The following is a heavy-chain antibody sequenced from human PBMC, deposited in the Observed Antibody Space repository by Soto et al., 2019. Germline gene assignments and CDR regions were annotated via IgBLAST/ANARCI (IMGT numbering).Heavy chain of an antibody. V-gene: IGHV1-8*01. CDR2: MNPNSGNT. CDR3: ARVLRYSSSQTYYYYMDV. CDR1: GYTFTSYD. J-gene: IGHJ6*03. D-gene: IGHD6-6*01. Sequence: ASVKVSCKASGYTFTSYDINWVRQATGQGLEWMGWMNPNSGNTGYAQKFQGRVTMTRNTSISTAYMELSSLRSEDTAVYYCARVLRYSSSQTYYYYMDVWGKGTTVTVSS.